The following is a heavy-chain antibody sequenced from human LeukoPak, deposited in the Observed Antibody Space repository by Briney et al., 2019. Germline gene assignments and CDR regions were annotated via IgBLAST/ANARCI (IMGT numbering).Heavy chain of an antibody. J-gene: IGHJ2*01. Sequence: ASVKVSCKASGGTFSSYTISWVRQAPGQGLEWMGRIIPILGIANYAQKFQGRVTITADKSTSKAYMELSSLRSEDTAVYYCARSVVVPAAITYYGYFDLWGRGTLVTVSS. CDR1: GGTFSSYT. V-gene: IGHV1-69*02. CDR3: ARSVVVPAAITYYGYFDL. CDR2: IIPILGIA. D-gene: IGHD2-2*02.